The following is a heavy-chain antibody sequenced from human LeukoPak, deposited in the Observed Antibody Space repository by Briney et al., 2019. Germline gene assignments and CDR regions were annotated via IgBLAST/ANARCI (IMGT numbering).Heavy chain of an antibody. J-gene: IGHJ4*02. CDR2: IYYSGST. CDR3: ARQGGYDYVWGSYRTPFFDY. D-gene: IGHD3-16*02. CDR1: GGSISSSSYY. Sequence: PSETLSLTCTVSGGSISSSSYYWGWIRQPLGKGLEWIGSIYYSGSTYYNPSLKSRVTISVDTSKNQFSLKLSSVTAADTAVYYCARQGGYDYVWGSYRTPFFDYWGQGTLVTVSS. V-gene: IGHV4-39*01.